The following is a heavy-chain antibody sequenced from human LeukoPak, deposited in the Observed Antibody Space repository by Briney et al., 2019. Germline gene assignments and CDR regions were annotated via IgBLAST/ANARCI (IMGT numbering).Heavy chain of an antibody. V-gene: IGHV3-7*01. CDR1: GFTFSSYG. D-gene: IGHD1-7*01. CDR3: ARYRYNWNLIPYYFDY. Sequence: GGSLRLSCAASGFTFSSYGMNWVRQAPGKGLEWVANIKRDGSEKYYVDSVKGRFTISRDNAKNSLYLQMNSLRAEDTAVYYCARYRYNWNLIPYYFDYWGQGTLVTVSS. J-gene: IGHJ4*02. CDR2: IKRDGSEK.